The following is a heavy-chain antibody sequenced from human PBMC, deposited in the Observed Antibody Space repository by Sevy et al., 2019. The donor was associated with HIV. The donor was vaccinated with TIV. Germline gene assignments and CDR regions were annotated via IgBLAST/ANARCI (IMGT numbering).Heavy chain of an antibody. Sequence: GGSLRLSCAASGFTFSSYAMSWVRQAPGKGLEWVSAISSSGGSTYYADSVKGRFTISRDNSKNTLYLQMNSLRAEDTAVYYCAKAGDVVVPAARVLYYYYMDVWGKGTTVTVSS. CDR2: ISSSGGST. CDR1: GFTFSSYA. V-gene: IGHV3-23*01. D-gene: IGHD2-2*01. J-gene: IGHJ6*03. CDR3: AKAGDVVVPAARVLYYYYMDV.